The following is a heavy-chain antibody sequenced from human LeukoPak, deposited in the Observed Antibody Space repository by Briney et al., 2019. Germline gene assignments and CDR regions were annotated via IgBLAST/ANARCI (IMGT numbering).Heavy chain of an antibody. CDR1: GGSINNFY. D-gene: IGHD5-24*01. J-gene: IGHJ4*02. CDR3: AKGNGYSYS. V-gene: IGHV4-59*01. CDR2: IHSSGST. Sequence: KTSETLSLTCTVSGGSINNFYWSWVRQPPGKGLEWIGYIHSSGSTNYNPSLKSRVAISVDTSSNQFSLKLSSLTAADAAVYYCAKGNGYSYSWGQGTLVIVSS.